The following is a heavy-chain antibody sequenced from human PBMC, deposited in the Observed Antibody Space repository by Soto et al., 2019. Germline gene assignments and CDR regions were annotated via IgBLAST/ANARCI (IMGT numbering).Heavy chain of an antibody. CDR3: ARDISGIVVVPDATYYYYGMDV. CDR2: IIPIFGTA. V-gene: IGHV1-69*13. D-gene: IGHD2-2*01. J-gene: IGHJ6*02. CDR1: GGTFSSYA. Sequence: SVKVSCKASGGTFSSYAISWVRQAPGQGLEWMGGIIPIFGTANYAQKFQGRVTITADESTSTAYMELSSLRSEDTAVYYCARDISGIVVVPDATYYYYGMDVWGQGTTVTVSS.